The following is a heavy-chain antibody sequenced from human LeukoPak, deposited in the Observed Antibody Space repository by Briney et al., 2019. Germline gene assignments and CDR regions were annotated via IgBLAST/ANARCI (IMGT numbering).Heavy chain of an antibody. Sequence: SETLSLTCTVSGGSISSYYWSWIRQPPGKGLEWIGYIYYSGSTNYNPSLKSRVTISVDTSKNQFSLKLSSVTAADTAVYYCARHKVGFAALDIWGQGTMVTVSA. CDR1: GGSISSYY. D-gene: IGHD2-2*01. CDR2: IYYSGST. V-gene: IGHV4-59*08. J-gene: IGHJ3*02. CDR3: ARHKVGFAALDI.